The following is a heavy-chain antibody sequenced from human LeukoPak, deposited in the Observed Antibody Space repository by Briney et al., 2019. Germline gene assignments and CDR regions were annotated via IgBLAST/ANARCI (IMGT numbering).Heavy chain of an antibody. Sequence: PGGSLRLSCAASGFTFSSYGMHWVRQAPGKGLEWVAFIRYDGSNKYYADSVKGRFAISRDNSRNTLYLQMNSLTPEDTAVYYCARDRCSSTSCPNWFDPWGQGTLVTVSS. V-gene: IGHV3-30*02. CDR3: ARDRCSSTSCPNWFDP. J-gene: IGHJ5*02. CDR2: IRYDGSNK. CDR1: GFTFSSYG. D-gene: IGHD2-2*01.